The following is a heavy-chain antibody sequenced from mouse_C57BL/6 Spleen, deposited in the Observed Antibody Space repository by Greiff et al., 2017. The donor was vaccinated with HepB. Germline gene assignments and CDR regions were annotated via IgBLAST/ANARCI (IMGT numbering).Heavy chain of an antibody. D-gene: IGHD1-1*01. CDR1: GFTFSDAW. V-gene: IGHV6-6*01. J-gene: IGHJ1*03. CDR3: TSLITTVVAEYFDV. CDR2: IRNKANNHAT. Sequence: EVKLQESGGGLVQPGGSMKLSCAASGFTFSDAWMDWVRQSPEKGLEWVAEIRNKANNHATYYAESVKGRFTISRDDSKSSVYLQMNSLRAEDTGIYYCTSLITTVVAEYFDVWGTGTTVTVSS.